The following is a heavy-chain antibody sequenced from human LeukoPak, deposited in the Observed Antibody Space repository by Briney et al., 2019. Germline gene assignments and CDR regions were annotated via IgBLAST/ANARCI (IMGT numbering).Heavy chain of an antibody. J-gene: IGHJ6*02. D-gene: IGHD4-11*01. V-gene: IGHV3-23*01. Sequence: GGSLRLSCAASGVTLSSYAMSWARQAPGKGLEWVSGISSSGSGGNTYYADSVKGRFTISRDNSKNTLYLQMNSLRAEDTAVYYCARDRLSVTKDYYYYYGMDVWGQGTTVTVSS. CDR1: GVTLSSYA. CDR3: ARDRLSVTKDYYYYYGMDV. CDR2: ISSSGSGGNT.